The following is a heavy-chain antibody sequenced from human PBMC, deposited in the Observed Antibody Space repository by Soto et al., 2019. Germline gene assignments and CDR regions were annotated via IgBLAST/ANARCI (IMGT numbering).Heavy chain of an antibody. CDR2: ISSSSSTI. Sequence: EVQLVESGGGLVQPGGSLRLSCAASGFTFSSYSMNWVRQAPGKGLEWVSYISSSSSTIYYADSVKGRFTISRDNVKNSLYLQMNSLRDEHTAVYYCARDPDHYGDYPIWGQGTLVTVSS. D-gene: IGHD4-17*01. J-gene: IGHJ4*02. CDR3: ARDPDHYGDYPI. CDR1: GFTFSSYS. V-gene: IGHV3-48*02.